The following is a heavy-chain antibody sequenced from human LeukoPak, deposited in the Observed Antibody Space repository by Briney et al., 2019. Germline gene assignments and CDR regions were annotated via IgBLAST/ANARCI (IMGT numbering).Heavy chain of an antibody. Sequence: SETLSLTCTVSGGSISSGDYYWRWIRQPPGKGLEWIGYIYHSGSTYYNPSLKSRVTISVDTSKNQFSLKLSSVTAADTAVHYCARVFSGYYSYYFDYWGQGTLVTVSS. J-gene: IGHJ4*02. D-gene: IGHD3-22*01. V-gene: IGHV4-30-4*01. CDR3: ARVFSGYYSYYFDY. CDR2: IYHSGST. CDR1: GGSISSGDYY.